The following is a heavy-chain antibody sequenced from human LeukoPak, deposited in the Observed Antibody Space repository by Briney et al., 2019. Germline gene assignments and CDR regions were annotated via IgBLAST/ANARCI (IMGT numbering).Heavy chain of an antibody. J-gene: IGHJ3*02. CDR2: IYYSGST. V-gene: IGHV4-39*01. CDR3: TCHADAFDI. CDR1: GGYISSSSYY. Sequence: SETLSITWTVSGGYISSSSYYWGWIRQRPGKGLERIWSIYYSGSTYYNRSLKIRVTISVDTSKNQSSLKLSSVTAADTAVYYCTCHADAFDIWGQGTMVTVSS.